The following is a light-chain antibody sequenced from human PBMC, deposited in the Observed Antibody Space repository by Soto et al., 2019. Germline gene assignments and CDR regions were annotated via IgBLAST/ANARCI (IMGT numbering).Light chain of an antibody. CDR1: QSLLHSNGYKY. J-gene: IGKJ2*01. CDR2: LGS. CDR3: MQALQTPFT. Sequence: DIVTTQSPLSLPVTPGEPASISCRSSQSLLHSNGYKYLDWYLQKPGQSPQLLIYLGSNRASGVPDKFSGSGSGTDFTLKISRVEAEDVGVYYCMQALQTPFTFGQGTKLEIK. V-gene: IGKV2-28*01.